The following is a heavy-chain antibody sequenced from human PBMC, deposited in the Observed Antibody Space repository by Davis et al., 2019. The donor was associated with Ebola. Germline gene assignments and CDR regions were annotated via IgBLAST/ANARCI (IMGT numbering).Heavy chain of an antibody. D-gene: IGHD6-19*01. J-gene: IGHJ6*02. Sequence: SETLSLTCAVYGGSFSGYYWSWIRQPPGKGLEWIGSIYYSGSTYYNPSLKSRVTISVDTSKNQFSLKLSSVTAADTAVYYCARHFESSGWYYYYGMDVWGQGTTVTVSS. CDR1: GGSFSGYY. CDR3: ARHFESSGWYYYYGMDV. V-gene: IGHV4-34*01. CDR2: IYYSGST.